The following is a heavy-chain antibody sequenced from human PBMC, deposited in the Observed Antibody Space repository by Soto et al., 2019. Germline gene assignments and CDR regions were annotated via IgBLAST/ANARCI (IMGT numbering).Heavy chain of an antibody. CDR1: GFTFSSYS. CDR2: ISSSSSYI. D-gene: IGHD2-2*01. Sequence: GGSLRLSCAASGFTFSSYSMNWVRQAPGKGLEWVSSISSSSSYIYYADSVKGRFTISRDNAKNSLYLQMNSLRAEDTAVYYCARDTALIVVPAETNWFDPWGQGTLVTVS. CDR3: ARDTALIVVPAETNWFDP. V-gene: IGHV3-21*01. J-gene: IGHJ5*02.